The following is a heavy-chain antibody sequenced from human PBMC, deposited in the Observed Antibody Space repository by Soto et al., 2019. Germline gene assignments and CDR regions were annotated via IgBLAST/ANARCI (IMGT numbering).Heavy chain of an antibody. J-gene: IGHJ5*02. CDR1: GGTFSSYA. CDR3: ARDRAYANNWFDP. D-gene: IGHD2-2*01. V-gene: IGHV1-69*01. CDR2: IIPIFGTA. Sequence: QVQLVQSEAEVKKPGSSVKVSCKASGGTFSSYAISWVRQAPGQGLEWMGGIIPIFGTANYAQKFQGRVTITADESTSIAYMELSSLRSEDTAVYYCARDRAYANNWFDPWGQGTLVTVSS.